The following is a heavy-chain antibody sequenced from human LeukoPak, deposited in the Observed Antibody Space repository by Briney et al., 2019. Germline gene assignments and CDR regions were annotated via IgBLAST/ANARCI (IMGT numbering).Heavy chain of an antibody. J-gene: IGHJ4*02. Sequence: SETVSHTCAVYGGSFSGYYWSWIRQPPGKGLEWIGEINHSGSTNYNPSLKSRVTISVDTSKNQFSLKLSSVTAADTAVYYCARESVNDYWGQGTLVTVSS. CDR1: GGSFSGYY. CDR2: INHSGST. D-gene: IGHD5/OR15-5a*01. CDR3: ARESVNDY. V-gene: IGHV4-34*01.